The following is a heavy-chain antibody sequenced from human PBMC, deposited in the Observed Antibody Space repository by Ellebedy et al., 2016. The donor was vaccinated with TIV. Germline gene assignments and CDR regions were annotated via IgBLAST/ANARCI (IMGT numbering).Heavy chain of an antibody. Sequence: GESLKISCAASGFIFGSYWMSWVRQAPGKGLEWVANIKQDGSEKYYVDSVKGGFTISRDNAKNSLFLQMNSLRVEDTAVYYCARGSAMVSFWGQGALVTVSS. CDR2: IKQDGSEK. CDR1: GFIFGSYW. V-gene: IGHV3-7*03. J-gene: IGHJ4*02. D-gene: IGHD5-18*01. CDR3: ARGSAMVSF.